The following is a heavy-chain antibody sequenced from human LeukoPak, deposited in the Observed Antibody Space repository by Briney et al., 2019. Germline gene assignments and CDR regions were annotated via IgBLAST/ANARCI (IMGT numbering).Heavy chain of an antibody. V-gene: IGHV1-2*02. CDR2: INPNSGFT. CDR3: ARFADCSSSSCRSFDY. D-gene: IGHD2-2*01. J-gene: IGHJ4*02. CDR1: GYPFTGYY. Sequence: ASVKVSCKASGYPFTGYYLHWVRQAPGQGLEWMGWINPNSGFTNYAQKFQGRVTMTRGTSMSTAYMELSRLRSDDTAVYYCARFADCSSSSCRSFDYWGQGTLFTVSS.